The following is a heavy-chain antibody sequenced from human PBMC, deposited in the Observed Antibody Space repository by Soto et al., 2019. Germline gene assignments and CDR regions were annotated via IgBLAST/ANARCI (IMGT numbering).Heavy chain of an antibody. CDR2: IYYSGST. Sequence: PSETLSLTCTVSGGSISSGDYYWSWIRQPPGKGLEWIGYIYYSGSTYYNPSLKSRVTISVDTSKNQFSLKLSSVTAADTAVYYCARRLRKINWFDPWGQGTLVTVSS. D-gene: IGHD4-17*01. J-gene: IGHJ5*02. CDR1: GGSISSGDYY. CDR3: ARRLRKINWFDP. V-gene: IGHV4-30-4*01.